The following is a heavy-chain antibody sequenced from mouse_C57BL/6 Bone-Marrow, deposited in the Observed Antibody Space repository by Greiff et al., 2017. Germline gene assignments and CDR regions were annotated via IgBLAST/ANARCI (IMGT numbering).Heavy chain of an antibody. D-gene: IGHD2-4*01. CDR1: GYTFTSYW. CDR3: ARGVNDYGAWFAY. Sequence: VQLQQPGAELVRPGSSVKLSCKASGYTFTSYWMHWVKQRPIQGLEWIGNIDPSDSETHYNQKFKDKATLTVDKSSSTAYMQLSSLTSEDSAVYYCARGVNDYGAWFAYWGQGTLVTVSA. CDR2: IDPSDSET. V-gene: IGHV1-52*01. J-gene: IGHJ3*01.